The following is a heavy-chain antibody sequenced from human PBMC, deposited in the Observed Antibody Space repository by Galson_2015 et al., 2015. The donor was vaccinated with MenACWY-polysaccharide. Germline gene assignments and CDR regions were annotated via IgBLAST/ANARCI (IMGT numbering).Heavy chain of an antibody. D-gene: IGHD2-15*01. CDR3: AKGDNVVVVAATPGGYYYGMDV. Sequence: SLRLSCAASGFTFSSYAMSWVRQAPGKGLEWVSAISGSGGSTYYADSVKGRFTISRDNSKNTLYLQMNSLRAEDTAVYCCAKGDNVVVVAATPGGYYYGMDVWGQGTTVTVSS. CDR2: ISGSGGST. V-gene: IGHV3-23*01. J-gene: IGHJ6*02. CDR1: GFTFSSYA.